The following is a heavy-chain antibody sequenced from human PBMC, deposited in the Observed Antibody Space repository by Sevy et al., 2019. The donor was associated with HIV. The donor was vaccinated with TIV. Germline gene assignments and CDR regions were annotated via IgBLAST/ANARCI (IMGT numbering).Heavy chain of an antibody. CDR2: ISGSGGST. Sequence: GGSLRLSCAASGFTFSSYAMSWVRQAPGKGLEWVSAISGSGGSTYYADTVKGRFTNSRDNSKNTLYLQMNSLRSEDTAVYYCAEDGTSRGYYYYYYGMDVWGQGTTVTVSS. CDR1: GFTFSSYA. D-gene: IGHD2-2*01. CDR3: AEDGTSRGYYYYYYGMDV. V-gene: IGHV3-23*01. J-gene: IGHJ6*02.